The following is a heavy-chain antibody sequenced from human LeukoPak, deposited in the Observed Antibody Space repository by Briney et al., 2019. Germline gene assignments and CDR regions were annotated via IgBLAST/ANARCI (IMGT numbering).Heavy chain of an antibody. J-gene: IGHJ4*02. CDR1: GFTFDDYA. V-gene: IGHV3-9*01. CDR2: ISWNSGSI. Sequence: PGGSLRLSCAASGFTFDDYAMHCVRQAPGKGLEWVSGISWNSGSIGYADSVKGRFTISRDNAKNSLYLQMNSLRAEDTAVYYCARERGGQYGDLDYWGQGTLVTVSS. D-gene: IGHD4-17*01. CDR3: ARERGGQYGDLDY.